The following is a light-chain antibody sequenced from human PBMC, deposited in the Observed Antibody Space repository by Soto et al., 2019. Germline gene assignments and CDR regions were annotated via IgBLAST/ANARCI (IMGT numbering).Light chain of an antibody. CDR1: SNDVGLYNY. Sequence: QSMLTQPRSVSGSPGQSVTISCTGTSNDVGLYNYVSWYQRYPGKAPKVVIYDVNKRPSGVPDRFSGSKSGNTASLTISGLQAGDEADYYCCSFARSPYVFGTGTKVTVL. V-gene: IGLV2-11*01. CDR3: CSFARSPYV. CDR2: DVN. J-gene: IGLJ1*01.